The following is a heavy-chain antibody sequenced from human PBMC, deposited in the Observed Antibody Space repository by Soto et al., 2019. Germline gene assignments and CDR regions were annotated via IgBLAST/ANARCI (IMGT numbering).Heavy chain of an antibody. D-gene: IGHD1-26*01. CDR1: GGSFSNDP. J-gene: IGHJ4*02. Sequence: QVQLVQSGAEVKKPGSSVKVSCKASGGSFSNDPISWVRQAPGQGLEWMGGIIPVIGKPDYAKKYQGRVTMAADEATGAAYMALTKLVSKDTAMYYCATGEWDQPPFWGQGTLLPVSS. V-gene: IGHV1-69*01. CDR3: ATGEWDQPPF. CDR2: IIPVIGKP.